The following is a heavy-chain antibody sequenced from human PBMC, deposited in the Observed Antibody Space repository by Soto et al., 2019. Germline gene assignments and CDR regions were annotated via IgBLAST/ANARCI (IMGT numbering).Heavy chain of an antibody. CDR2: IFSSGST. J-gene: IGHJ5*02. D-gene: IGHD2-21*02. Sequence: SETLSLTCTVSGGSITDYSWVWIRQPAGKGLEWIGRIFSSGSTNYNTSLKSRVTMSLDTSKNQFSLKLNSATATDSAVYFCARDQGVVVTADNWFDPWGQGSLVTVS. V-gene: IGHV4-4*07. CDR3: ARDQGVVVTADNWFDP. CDR1: GGSITDYS.